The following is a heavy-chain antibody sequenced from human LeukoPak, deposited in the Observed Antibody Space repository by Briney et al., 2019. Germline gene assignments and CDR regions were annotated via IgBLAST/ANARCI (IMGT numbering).Heavy chain of an antibody. CDR2: INYSEST. J-gene: IGHJ4*02. Sequence: PSETLSLTCTVPGASIRSYYWSWIRQPPGKGLEWIGYINYSESTNYNPSLKSRVTMSVDTSKKQFSLRLTSVTAADTAVYYCARADSDYYFDYWGQGTLVTVSS. V-gene: IGHV4-59*01. CDR1: GASIRSYY. CDR3: ARADSDYYFDY. D-gene: IGHD3-22*01.